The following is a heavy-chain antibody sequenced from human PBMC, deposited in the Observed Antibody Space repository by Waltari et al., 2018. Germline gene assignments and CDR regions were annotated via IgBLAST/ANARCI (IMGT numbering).Heavy chain of an antibody. J-gene: IGHJ3*02. CDR1: GFTFSRYA. CDR3: AKVGERGAARPGIPSADAFDI. V-gene: IGHV3-23*01. Sequence: EVQLLESGGGLVQPGGSLRLSCAASGFTFSRYAMSWVRTAPGKGLEWVSAISGSGGSTYYADSVKGRFTISRDNSKNTLYLQMNSLRAEDTAVYYCAKVGERGAARPGIPSADAFDIWGQGTMVTVSS. CDR2: ISGSGGST. D-gene: IGHD6-6*01.